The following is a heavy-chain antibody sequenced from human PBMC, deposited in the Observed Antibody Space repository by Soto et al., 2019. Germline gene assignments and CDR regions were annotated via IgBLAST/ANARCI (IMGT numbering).Heavy chain of an antibody. CDR3: GHSGYDFGIDY. J-gene: IGHJ4*02. Sequence: ASVKVSCKASGYTFTSYGISWVRQAPGQGLEWMGWISAYNGNTNYAQKFQGRVTMTTDTSMSTAYMELRSLRSDDTAVYYCGHSGYDFGIDYWGQGTLVTVSS. D-gene: IGHD5-12*01. V-gene: IGHV1-18*01. CDR1: GYTFTSYG. CDR2: ISAYNGNT.